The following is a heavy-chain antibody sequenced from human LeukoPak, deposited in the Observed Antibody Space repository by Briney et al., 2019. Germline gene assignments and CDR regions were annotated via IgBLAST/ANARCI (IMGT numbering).Heavy chain of an antibody. V-gene: IGHV1-69*05. J-gene: IGHJ5*02. Sequence: GSSVKVSCKASGGTFSSYAISWVRQAPGQGLEWMGRIIPIFGTANYAQKFQGRVTITTDESTSTAYMELSNLRSEDTAVYYCASGPHYDILTGYYSGWWFDPWGQGTLVTVSS. D-gene: IGHD3-9*01. CDR1: GGTFSSYA. CDR2: IIPIFGTA. CDR3: ASGPHYDILTGYYSGWWFDP.